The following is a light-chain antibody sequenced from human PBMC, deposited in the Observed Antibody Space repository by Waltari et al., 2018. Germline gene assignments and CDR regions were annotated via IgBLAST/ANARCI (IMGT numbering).Light chain of an antibody. J-gene: IGKJ1*01. CDR3: LQYSSSPWT. Sequence: DIQMTQSPSSLSASVVDTVTITCRARQSISSWLDWYQQKPGKAPMLLIYKASSLQSGVPSRFSGSGSGTEFTLTISSLQPEDFGNYYCLQYSSSPWTFGQGTKVEIK. V-gene: IGKV1D-16*01. CDR1: QSISSW. CDR2: KAS.